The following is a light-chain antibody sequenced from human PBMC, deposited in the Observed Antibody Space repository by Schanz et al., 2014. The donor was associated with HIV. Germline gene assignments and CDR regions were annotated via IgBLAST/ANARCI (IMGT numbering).Light chain of an antibody. CDR1: QSVKSSY. J-gene: IGKJ1*01. CDR3: QQYGSSPT. CDR2: GAS. Sequence: ENVLTQSPGTLSLSPGERATISCRASQSVKSSYLAWYQQKPGQAPRLLIYGASNRATGIPDRFSGSGSGTDFTLTISRLEPEDSAVYYCQQYGSSPTFGQGTRVEIK. V-gene: IGKV3-20*01.